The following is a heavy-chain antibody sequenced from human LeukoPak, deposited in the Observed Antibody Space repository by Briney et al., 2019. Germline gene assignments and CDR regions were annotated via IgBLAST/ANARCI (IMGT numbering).Heavy chain of an antibody. J-gene: IGHJ4*02. V-gene: IGHV3-7*01. D-gene: IGHD1-26*01. CDR1: GFTFSTYW. Sequence: GGSLRLSCAASGFTFSTYWMTWVRQAPGKGLEWAANIKPDGSEKYYVDSVKGRFTISRDNAKNSLYLQMNSLRAEDTAVYYCAKVPPPSGSHDYWGQGTLVTVSS. CDR2: IKPDGSEK. CDR3: AKVPPPSGSHDY.